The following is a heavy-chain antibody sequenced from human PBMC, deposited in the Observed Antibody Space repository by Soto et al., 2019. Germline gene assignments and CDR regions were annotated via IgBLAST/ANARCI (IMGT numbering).Heavy chain of an antibody. J-gene: IGHJ5*02. CDR1: GASVDSTRYH. CDR3: ARPKTIGAAAGKGWFYP. D-gene: IGHD6-13*01. V-gene: IGHV4-39*01. CDR2: IFYTWST. Sequence: PSETLSLHGTVSGASVDSTRYHWPWLRQPPGKGLEWIGSIFYTWSTYYSPSLKGRLIISVDPSKNQFSLKLTSVTAADTAMYYCARPKTIGAAAGKGWFYPWGQGTLDTVS.